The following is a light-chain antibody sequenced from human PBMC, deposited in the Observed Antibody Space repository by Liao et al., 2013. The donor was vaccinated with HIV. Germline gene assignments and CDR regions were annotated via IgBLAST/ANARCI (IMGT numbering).Light chain of an antibody. CDR1: ALPKQY. CDR2: YNN. Sequence: SYELTQPPSVSVSPGQTARITCSGDALPKQYGYWYQQKPGQAPVVVIYYNNDRPSGIPERFSGSNSANTATLTISRVEAGDEADYYCQVWDSYSDHYFFGTGTKVTVL. J-gene: IGLJ1*01. CDR3: QVWDSYSDHYF. V-gene: IGLV3-21*02.